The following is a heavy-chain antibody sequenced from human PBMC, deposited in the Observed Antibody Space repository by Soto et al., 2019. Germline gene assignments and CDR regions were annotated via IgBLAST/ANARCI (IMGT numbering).Heavy chain of an antibody. CDR1: GGSFXGYY. Sequence: KPSETLSLTCSVYGGSFXGYYWSWIRQPPGKGLEWIGEINHSGSTNYNPSLKSRVTISVDTSKNQFSLKLSSVTAADTAVYYCARLGLEYQLLHMGGDAFDIWGQGTMVTVSS. CDR2: INHSGST. V-gene: IGHV4-34*01. D-gene: IGHD2-2*01. CDR3: ARLGLEYQLLHMGGDAFDI. J-gene: IGHJ3*02.